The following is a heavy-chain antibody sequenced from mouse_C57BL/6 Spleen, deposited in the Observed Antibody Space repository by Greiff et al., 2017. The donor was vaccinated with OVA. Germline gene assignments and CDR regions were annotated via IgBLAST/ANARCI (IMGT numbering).Heavy chain of an antibody. CDR1: GYTFTSYG. CDR3: ARREGVNYSSSPAWFAC. J-gene: IGHJ3*01. Sequence: LVESGAELARPGASVKLSCKASGYTFTSYGISWVKQRTGQGLEWLGEIYPRSGNTYYHEKFKGKATLTADKSSSTAYMELRSLTSEDSAVYFCARREGVNYSSSPAWFACWGQGTLVTVSA. D-gene: IGHD1-1*01. V-gene: IGHV1-81*01. CDR2: IYPRSGNT.